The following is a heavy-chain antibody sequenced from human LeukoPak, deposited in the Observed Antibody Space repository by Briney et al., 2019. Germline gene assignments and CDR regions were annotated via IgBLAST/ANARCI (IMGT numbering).Heavy chain of an antibody. D-gene: IGHD4-17*01. CDR3: AREPGGGDYGYLGY. CDR1: GGTFSSYA. V-gene: IGHV1-69*05. CDR2: IIPIFGTA. Sequence: ASVKVSCKASGGTFSSYAISWVRQAPGQGLEWMGRIIPIFGTANYAQKFQGRVTITTNESTSTAYMELSSLRSEDTAVYYCAREPGGGDYGYLGYWGQGTMVTVSS. J-gene: IGHJ3*01.